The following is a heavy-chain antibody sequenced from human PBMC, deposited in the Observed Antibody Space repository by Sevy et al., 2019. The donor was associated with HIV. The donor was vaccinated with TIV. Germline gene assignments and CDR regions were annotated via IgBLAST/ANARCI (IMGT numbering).Heavy chain of an antibody. CDR3: ARGGGGSFDY. CDR2: VSGGGDKT. Sequence: GGSLRLSCAASGFTFNNYAMTWVRQAPGKGVEWVSPVSGGGDKTYDADSVKGRFSISRDNSDNTVYLQMNSLRAEDTAVYYCARGGGGSFDYWGQGTLVTVSS. CDR1: GFTFNNYA. V-gene: IGHV3-23*01. D-gene: IGHD2-15*01. J-gene: IGHJ4*02.